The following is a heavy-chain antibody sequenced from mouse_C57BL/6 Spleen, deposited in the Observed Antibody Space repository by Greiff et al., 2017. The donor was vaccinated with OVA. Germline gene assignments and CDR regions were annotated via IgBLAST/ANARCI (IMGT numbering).Heavy chain of an antibody. V-gene: IGHV1-81*01. CDR1: GYTFTSYG. Sequence: QVQLQQSGAELARPGASVKLSCKASGYTFTSYGISWVKQRTGQGLEWIGEIYPRSGNNYYNEKFKGKATLTADKSSSTAYMELRSLTSEDSAVYFWARSRLEGYFDVWGTGTTVTVSS. CDR2: IYPRSGNN. D-gene: IGHD2-4*01. J-gene: IGHJ1*03. CDR3: ARSRLEGYFDV.